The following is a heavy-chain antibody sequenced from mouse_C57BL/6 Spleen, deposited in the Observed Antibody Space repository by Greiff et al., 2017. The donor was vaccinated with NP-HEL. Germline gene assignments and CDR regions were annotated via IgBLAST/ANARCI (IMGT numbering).Heavy chain of an antibody. CDR1: GFNIKDYY. CDR3: ARPSVKGDFDD. Sequence: VQLQQSGAELVKPGASVKLSCTASGFNIKDYYMHWVKQRTEQGLEWIGRIDPEDGDTKYAPKFQGKATITADTSSNTAYLQLSSLTSEDTAVYYCARPSVKGDFDDWGKGTTLTVSS. V-gene: IGHV14-2*01. CDR2: IDPEDGDT. D-gene: IGHD1-1*01. J-gene: IGHJ2*01.